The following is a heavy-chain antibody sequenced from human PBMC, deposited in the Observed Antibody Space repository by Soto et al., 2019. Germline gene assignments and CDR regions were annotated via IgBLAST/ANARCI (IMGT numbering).Heavy chain of an antibody. Sequence: GESLKISCKGSGYSFTSYWISWVRQMPGKGLEWMGRIDPSGSYTNYSPSFQGHVTISADKSISTAYLQWSSLKASDTAMYYCARLGYSSSTKVYGMDVWGQGTTVTVS. CDR2: IDPSGSYT. V-gene: IGHV5-10-1*01. J-gene: IGHJ6*02. CDR1: GYSFTSYW. CDR3: ARLGYSSSTKVYGMDV. D-gene: IGHD6-6*01.